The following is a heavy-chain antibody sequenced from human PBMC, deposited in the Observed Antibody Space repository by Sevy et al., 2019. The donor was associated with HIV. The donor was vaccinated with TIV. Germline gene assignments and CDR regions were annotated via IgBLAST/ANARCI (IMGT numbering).Heavy chain of an antibody. V-gene: IGHV1-2*06. J-gene: IGHJ3*02. D-gene: IGHD3-22*01. CDR3: ARDANYYDSSGIPLDAFDI. CDR2: INPNSGGT. CDR1: GYTFTGYY. Sequence: ASVKVSCKASGYTFTGYYMHWVRQAPGQGLEWMGRINPNSGGTNYAQKFQGRVTMTRDTSISTAYMEPSRLRSDDTAVYYCARDANYYDSSGIPLDAFDIWGQGTMVTVSS.